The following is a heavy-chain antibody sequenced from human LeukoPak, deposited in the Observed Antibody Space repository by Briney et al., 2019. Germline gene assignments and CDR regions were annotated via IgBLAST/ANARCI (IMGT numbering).Heavy chain of an antibody. CDR1: GGSISNYY. Sequence: SETLSLTCTVSGGSISNYYWTWIRQPPGKGLEWIGYIYYSGSTNYNPSLKGRVTISVDTSKNQFSLKLSSVTAADTAVYYCASSRRDYYYGMDVWGQGTTVTVSS. J-gene: IGHJ6*02. V-gene: IGHV4-59*08. CDR2: IYYSGST. D-gene: IGHD6-13*01. CDR3: ASSRRDYYYGMDV.